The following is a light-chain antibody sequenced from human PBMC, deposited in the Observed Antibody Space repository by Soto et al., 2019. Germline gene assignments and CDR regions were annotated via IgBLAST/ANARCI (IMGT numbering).Light chain of an antibody. CDR1: QSVSNDF. CDR3: QQYGSSPTIT. CDR2: GAS. J-gene: IGKJ5*01. V-gene: IGKV3-20*01. Sequence: GLTQSAGIVSLYPGERATLSCRASQSVSNDFLAWYQQKPGQAPRLLIYGASTRATDVPDRFSGSGSGADFTLSISRLEPEDFAVYYCQQYGSSPTITFGQGTRLEIK.